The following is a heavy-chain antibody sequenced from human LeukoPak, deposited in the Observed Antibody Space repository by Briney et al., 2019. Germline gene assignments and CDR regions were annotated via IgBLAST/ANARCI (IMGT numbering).Heavy chain of an antibody. J-gene: IGHJ6*04. CDR3: AELGITMIGGV. CDR1: GFTFSSYS. Sequence: GGSLRLSCAASGFTFSSYSINWVRQAPGKGLEWVSSISSGSSYIYYADSVKGRFTISRDNAKNSLYLQMNSLRAEDTAVYYCAELGITMIGGVWGKGTTVTISS. CDR2: ISSGSSYI. D-gene: IGHD3-10*02. V-gene: IGHV3-21*01.